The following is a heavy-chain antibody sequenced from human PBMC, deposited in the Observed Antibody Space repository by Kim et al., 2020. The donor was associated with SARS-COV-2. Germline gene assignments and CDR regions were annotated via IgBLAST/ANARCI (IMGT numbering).Heavy chain of an antibody. D-gene: IGHD3-22*01. V-gene: IGHV4-59*01. CDR3: ARDQAQSSHYDT. Sequence: SETLSLTCTVSGGSISRYFWSWIRQPPGKGLEWIGYIYYNGNTNYNPSLKSRVTMSVDTSKSQISLRLTSVTAADTAVYYCARDQAQSSHYDTWGQGTLVTVSS. CDR2: IYYNGNT. CDR1: GGSISRYF. J-gene: IGHJ5*02.